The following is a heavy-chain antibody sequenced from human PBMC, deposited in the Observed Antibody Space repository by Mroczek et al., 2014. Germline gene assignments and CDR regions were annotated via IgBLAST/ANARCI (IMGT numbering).Heavy chain of an antibody. CDR3: ARRDYYDSSGYQHPFDY. J-gene: IGHJ4*02. Sequence: KESGPGLVKPSETLSLTCTVSGGSISSSSYYWGWIRQPPGKGLEWIGSIYYSGSTYYNPSLKSRVTISVDTSKNQFSLKLSSVTAADTAVYYCARRDYYDSSGYQHPFDYWDQGTLVTVSS. CDR2: IYYSGST. V-gene: IGHV4-39*01. CDR1: GGSISSSSYY. D-gene: IGHD3-22*01.